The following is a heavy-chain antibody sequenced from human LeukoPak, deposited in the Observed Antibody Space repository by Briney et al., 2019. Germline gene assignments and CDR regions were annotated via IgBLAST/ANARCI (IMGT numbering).Heavy chain of an antibody. CDR2: ISSDGSNK. Sequence: PGGSLRLSCAASGFTFSNYGMYWVRQAPGKGLEWVAVISSDGSNKYYGDSVKGRFTISRDNSKDTLYLQMNSLRAGDTAVFYCAKDPIAVAGNNYYRMDVWGQGTTVTVSS. CDR1: GFTFSNYG. D-gene: IGHD6-19*01. J-gene: IGHJ6*02. V-gene: IGHV3-30*18. CDR3: AKDPIAVAGNNYYRMDV.